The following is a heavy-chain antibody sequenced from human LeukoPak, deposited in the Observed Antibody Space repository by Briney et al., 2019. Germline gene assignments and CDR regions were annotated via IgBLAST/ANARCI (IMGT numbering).Heavy chain of an antibody. Sequence: PSETLSLTCAVYGGSFSGYYWSWIRQPPGKGLEWIGEINHSGSTNYNPSLKSRVTISVDTSKNQFSLKLSSVTAADTAVYYCARETPPYGGKDPYFDYWGQGTLVTVSS. V-gene: IGHV4-34*01. D-gene: IGHD4-23*01. J-gene: IGHJ4*02. CDR2: INHSGST. CDR3: ARETPPYGGKDPYFDY. CDR1: GGSFSGYY.